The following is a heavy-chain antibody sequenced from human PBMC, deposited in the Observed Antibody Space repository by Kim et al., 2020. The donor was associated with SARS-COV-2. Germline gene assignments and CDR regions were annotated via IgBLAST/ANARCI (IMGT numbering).Heavy chain of an antibody. CDR1: ADSITSGAYY. CDR2: IYYSGST. CDR3: AIGTSGYPYYFAY. D-gene: IGHD5-12*01. J-gene: IGHJ4*02. Sequence: SETLSLTCTVSADSITSGAYYWNWVRQQPGRGLEWIGSIYYSGSTYFNPSLKSRVAMSVDTSQTHFSLNLTSVTASDTAVYYCAIGTSGYPYYFAYWGEGTLGAVSS. V-gene: IGHV4-31*03.